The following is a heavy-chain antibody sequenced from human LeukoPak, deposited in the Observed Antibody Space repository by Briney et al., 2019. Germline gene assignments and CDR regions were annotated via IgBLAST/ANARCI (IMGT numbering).Heavy chain of an antibody. J-gene: IGHJ4*02. V-gene: IGHV4-34*01. CDR1: DGSFSGYY. CDR2: INHSGST. CDR3: ARKQILYYDFWSGYIDY. Sequence: PSETLSLTCAVYDGSFSGYYWSWIRQPPGKGLEWIGEINHSGSTNYNPSLKSRVTISVDTSKNQFSLKLSSVTAADTAVYYCARKQILYYDFWSGYIDYWGQGTLVTVSS. D-gene: IGHD3-3*01.